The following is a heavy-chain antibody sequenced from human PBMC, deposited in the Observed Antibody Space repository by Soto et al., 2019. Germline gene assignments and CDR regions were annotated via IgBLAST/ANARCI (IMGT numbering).Heavy chain of an antibody. CDR1: GFIFSNYD. CDR2: ISSGLRTI. D-gene: IGHD2-15*01. V-gene: IGHV3-48*01. CDR3: APFYCCGDTCYGQSSCFVDY. J-gene: IGHJ4*02. Sequence: PAGSTGLSCASSGFIFSNYDMTWVRQAPGKGLEWVSYISSGLRTIYYADSVKGRFTISRDNAENSLYLQRECLRVEDTAVYYCAPFYCCGDTCYGQSSCFVDYLGLGTLLTVSS.